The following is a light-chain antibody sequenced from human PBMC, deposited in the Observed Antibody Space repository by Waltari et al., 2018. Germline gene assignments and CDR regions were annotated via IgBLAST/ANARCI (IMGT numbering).Light chain of an antibody. Sequence: EIVLTQSPGTLSLSPGERATLSCRASQSVSSSYFAWYQQKPGQAPRLLIYGVSSRATGIPDRFSGSGSGTDFTLTISRLEPEDFAVYYCQQYINSRTFGQGTKVEIK. V-gene: IGKV3-20*01. CDR3: QQYINSRT. CDR1: QSVSSSY. J-gene: IGKJ1*01. CDR2: GVS.